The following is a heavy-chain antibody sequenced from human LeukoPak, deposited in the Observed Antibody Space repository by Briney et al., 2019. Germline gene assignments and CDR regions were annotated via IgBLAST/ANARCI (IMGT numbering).Heavy chain of an antibody. D-gene: IGHD5-24*01. CDR2: ISWDGGVT. CDR1: GFTFDDHT. CDR3: AKSDHRGDGFNYDY. V-gene: IGHV3-43*01. Sequence: GGSLRLSCAASGFTFDDHTIHWVRQAPGKGLEWVSLISWDGGVTKYVGSVKGRFTISRDNSKNSLYLQMNSLRTEDTAMYYCAKSDHRGDGFNYDYWGQGTLVTVSS. J-gene: IGHJ4*02.